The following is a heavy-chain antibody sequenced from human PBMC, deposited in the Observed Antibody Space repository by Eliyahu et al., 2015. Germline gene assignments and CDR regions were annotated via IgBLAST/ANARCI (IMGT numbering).Heavy chain of an antibody. V-gene: IGHV3-23*04. CDR3: AKEVVVAGSYPFDY. Sequence: EVQLVESGGGLVQPGGSLRLSCXASGXTXSSYAMXWVRQAPGKGLEWVXAISGSGGSTYYADSVKGRFTISRDNSKNTLYLQMNSLRAEDTAVYYCAKEVVVAGSYPFDYWGQGTLVTVSS. D-gene: IGHD3-10*01. CDR1: GXTXSSYA. CDR2: ISGSGGST. J-gene: IGHJ4*02.